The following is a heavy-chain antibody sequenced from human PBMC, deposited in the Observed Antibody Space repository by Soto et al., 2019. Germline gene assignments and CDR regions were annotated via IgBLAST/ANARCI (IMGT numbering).Heavy chain of an antibody. J-gene: IGHJ5*02. CDR3: ARGGGVPALGDP. Sequence: SETLSLTCSVSGVSMRNSYWTWIRQSAGKGLEWIGRISTSGNTNYNPSLNSRLTMSVDTSKNQVSLKLTSVTAADTAVYYCARGGGVPALGDPWGQGTLVSVSS. V-gene: IGHV4-4*07. CDR2: ISTSGNT. D-gene: IGHD3-16*01. CDR1: GVSMRNSY.